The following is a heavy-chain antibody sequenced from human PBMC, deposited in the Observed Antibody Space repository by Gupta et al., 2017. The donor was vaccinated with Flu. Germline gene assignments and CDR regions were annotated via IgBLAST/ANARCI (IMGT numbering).Heavy chain of an antibody. D-gene: IGHD3-10*01. V-gene: IGHV3-23*01. J-gene: IGHJ4*02. CDR3: AKARYYYGSGSYTDY. CDR2: ISGSGGST. Sequence: GKGLEWVSAISGSGGSTYYADSVKGRFTISRDNSKNTLYLQMNSLRAEDTAVYYCAKARYYYGSGSYTDYWGQGTLVTVSS.